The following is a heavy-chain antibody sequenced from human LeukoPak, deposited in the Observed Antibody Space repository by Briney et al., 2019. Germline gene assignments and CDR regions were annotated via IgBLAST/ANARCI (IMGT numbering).Heavy chain of an antibody. CDR1: GYSISSGYY. V-gene: IGHV4-38-2*01. D-gene: IGHD2-15*01. J-gene: IGHJ5*02. CDR3: ARQGNCGGGSCYNWFGP. CDR2: IYHSGTI. Sequence: SETLSLTCAVSGYSISSGYYWGWIRQPPGKGLEWSGTIYHSGTIYYNPSLKSRVTISVDTSQNQFSLKVTSVTAADTAVYYCARQGNCGGGSCYNWFGPWGQGTLLTVSS.